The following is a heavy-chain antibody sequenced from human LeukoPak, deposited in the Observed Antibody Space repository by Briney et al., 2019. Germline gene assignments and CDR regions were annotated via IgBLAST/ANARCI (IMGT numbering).Heavy chain of an antibody. CDR3: ARRGSSSSAPRPFDY. Sequence: ASVKVSCKASGYTFTSYYMHWVRQAPGQGLEWMGIINPSGGSTSYAQKFQGRVTMTRDTSTSTVYMELSSLRSEDTAVHYCARRGSSSSAPRPFDYWGQGTLVTVSS. V-gene: IGHV1-46*01. J-gene: IGHJ4*02. CDR2: INPSGGST. D-gene: IGHD6-6*01. CDR1: GYTFTSYY.